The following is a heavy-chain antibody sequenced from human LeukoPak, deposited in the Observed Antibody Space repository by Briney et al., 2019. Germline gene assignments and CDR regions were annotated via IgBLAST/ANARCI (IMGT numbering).Heavy chain of an antibody. CDR2: IHYTGST. D-gene: IGHD3-10*01. CDR3: ARGGYYGSGNDFRFDP. CDR1: GGSISSYY. J-gene: IGHJ5*02. V-gene: IGHV4-59*01. Sequence: SETLSLTCTVSGGSISSYYWSWIRQSPGKGLECIGYIHYTGSTNHNPSLKSRVTISVETSKNQFSLKLKSVTAADTAVYYCARGGYYGSGNDFRFDPWGQGTLVTVSS.